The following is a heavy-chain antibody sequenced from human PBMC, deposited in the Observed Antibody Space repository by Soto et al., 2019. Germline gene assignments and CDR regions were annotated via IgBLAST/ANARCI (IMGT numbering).Heavy chain of an antibody. CDR1: GYTFTSYG. CDR3: ARDRAGLPGDY. CDR2: ISAYNGNT. V-gene: IGHV1-18*04. J-gene: IGHJ4*02. Sequence: QVQLVQSGAEVKKTGASVKVSCKASGYTFTSYGISWVRQAPGQGLEWMGWISAYNGNTNYAQKLQGRDTKTTDTHRSTGYMELRSLRSDDTAVYYCARDRAGLPGDYWGQGTLVTVSS.